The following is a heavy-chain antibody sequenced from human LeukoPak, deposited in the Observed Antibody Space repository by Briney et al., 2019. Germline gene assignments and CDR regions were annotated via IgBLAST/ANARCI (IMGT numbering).Heavy chain of an antibody. V-gene: IGHV4-59*08. D-gene: IGHD3-10*01. Sequence: PSETLSLTCTVSGGSISSYYWSWIRQPPGKGLEWIWYIYYSGSTNYNPSLKSRVTISVDTSKNQFSLKLSSVTAADTAVYYCASLSYYGSGRFDYWGQGTLVTVSS. CDR2: IYYSGST. CDR3: ASLSYYGSGRFDY. J-gene: IGHJ4*02. CDR1: GGSISSYY.